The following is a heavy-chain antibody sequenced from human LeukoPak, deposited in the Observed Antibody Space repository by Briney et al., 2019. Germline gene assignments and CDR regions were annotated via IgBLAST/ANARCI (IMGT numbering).Heavy chain of an antibody. CDR3: ARGRIYYDGSGHYYPDY. Sequence: ASVTVPCTASGYTFSIYGVTWVRQAPGQGLEWMGWISGDSDSTNYAHKFQDKVTITTDTSMNTAYLELRSLTSDDAAIYYCARGRIYYDGSGHYYPDYWGQGTLLTVSS. D-gene: IGHD3-22*01. V-gene: IGHV1-18*01. J-gene: IGHJ4*02. CDR2: ISGDSDST. CDR1: GYTFSIYG.